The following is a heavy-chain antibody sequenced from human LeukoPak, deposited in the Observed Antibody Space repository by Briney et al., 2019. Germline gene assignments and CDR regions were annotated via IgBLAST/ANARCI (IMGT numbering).Heavy chain of an antibody. CDR3: VKRNSFYLDY. CDR2: IGYDGSNK. CDR1: GFIFSNYG. V-gene: IGHV3-30*02. J-gene: IGHJ4*02. Sequence: PGGSLRLSCAVSGFIFSNYGMHWVRQAPGKGLEWGAFIGYDGSNKYYADSVKGRFTASRDNSKNTLYLEMNSLRGEDTAVYYCVKRNSFYLDYWGQGTLVTVSS. D-gene: IGHD1-7*01.